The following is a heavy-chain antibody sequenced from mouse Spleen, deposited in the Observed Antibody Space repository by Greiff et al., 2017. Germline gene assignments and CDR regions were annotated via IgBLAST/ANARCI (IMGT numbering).Heavy chain of an antibody. J-gene: IGHJ3*01. V-gene: IGHV5-12-1*01. CDR2: ISSGGGST. Sequence: EVMLVESGGGLVKPGGSLKLSCAASGFAFSSYDMSWVRQTPEKRLEWVAYISSGGGSTYYPDTVKGRFTISRDNAKNTLYLQMSSLKSEDTAMYYCARQGAYGNYGFAYWGQGTLVTVSA. CDR1: GFAFSSYD. D-gene: IGHD2-1*01. CDR3: ARQGAYGNYGFAY.